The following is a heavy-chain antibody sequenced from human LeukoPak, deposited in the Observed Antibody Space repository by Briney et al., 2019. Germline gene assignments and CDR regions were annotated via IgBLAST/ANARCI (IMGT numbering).Heavy chain of an antibody. J-gene: IGHJ4*02. CDR2: IYHSGST. Sequence: PSETLSLTCAVSGGSISSGGYSWSWIRQPPGKGLEWIGYIYHSGSTYYNPSLKSRVTISVDTSKNQFSLKLSSVTAADTAVYYCARVPYSSGWYPFDYWGQGTLVTVSS. D-gene: IGHD6-19*01. CDR3: ARVPYSSGWYPFDY. V-gene: IGHV4-30-2*01. CDR1: GGSISSGGYS.